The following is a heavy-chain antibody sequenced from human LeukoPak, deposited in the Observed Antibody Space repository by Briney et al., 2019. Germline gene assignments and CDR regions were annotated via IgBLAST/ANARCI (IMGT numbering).Heavy chain of an antibody. CDR3: AREYVGTNYFDF. D-gene: IGHD1-26*01. CDR2: IYSDGTV. CDR1: GFTVSSNY. Sequence: GGSLRLSCAVSGFTVSSNYMSWVRQAPGKGLEWVSVIYSDGTVYYADSVKGRFTISRDNSKNTLYLQMNSLRAEDTAVYYCAREYVGTNYFDFWGQGTLVTVSS. V-gene: IGHV3-66*01. J-gene: IGHJ4*02.